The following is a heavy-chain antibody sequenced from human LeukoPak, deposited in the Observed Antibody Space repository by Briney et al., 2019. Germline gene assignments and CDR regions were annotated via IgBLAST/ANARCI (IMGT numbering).Heavy chain of an antibody. CDR2: ISYDGSNK. J-gene: IGHJ4*02. Sequence: GGSLRLSCAASGFTFSSYGMHWVRQAPGKGLEWVAVISYDGSNKYYADSVKGRFTISRDNSKNTLYLQMNSLRAEDTAVYYCARDVHYYGSGVFDYWGQGTLVTVSS. V-gene: IGHV3-30*03. D-gene: IGHD3-10*01. CDR1: GFTFSSYG. CDR3: ARDVHYYGSGVFDY.